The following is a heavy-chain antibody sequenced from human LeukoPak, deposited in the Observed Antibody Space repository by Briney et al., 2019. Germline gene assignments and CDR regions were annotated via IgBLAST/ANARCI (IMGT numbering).Heavy chain of an antibody. V-gene: IGHV3-53*01. J-gene: IGHJ4*02. CDR3: AREVISTPSYFDY. D-gene: IGHD2-2*01. CDR2: IHRDDKT. CDR1: GFTVSSSF. Sequence: GGSLRLSCAASGFTVSSSFIYWVRRAPGKGLEWVSFIHRDDKTYYADSVKGRFTMSRDSSKNTLYLQMNSLGADDTAVYYCAREVISTPSYFDYWGQGTLVSVSS.